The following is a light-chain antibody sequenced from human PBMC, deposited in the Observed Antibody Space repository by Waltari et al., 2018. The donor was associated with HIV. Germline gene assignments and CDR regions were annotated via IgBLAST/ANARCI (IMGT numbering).Light chain of an antibody. CDR2: EVT. V-gene: IGLV2-14*01. CDR1: YSDVGGYNY. J-gene: IGLJ2*01. Sequence: QSALTQPASVSGSLGQSITISCTGTYSDVGGYNYVSWFQQRPGKAPKLIVYEVTHRPSGVSNRFSASKSGNTASLTISGVQAEDEADYYCSSYTSSSTLVFGGGTKLTVL. CDR3: SSYTSSSTLV.